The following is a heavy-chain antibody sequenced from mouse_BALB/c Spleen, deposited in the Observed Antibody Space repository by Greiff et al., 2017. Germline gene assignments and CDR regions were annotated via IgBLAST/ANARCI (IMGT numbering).Heavy chain of an antibody. Sequence: EVKLMESGGGLVQPGGSLRLSCATSGFTFTDYYMSWVRQPPGKALEWLGFIRNKANGYTTEYSASVKGRFTISRDNSQSILYLQMNTLRAEDSATYYCARDGGYYYGSSFAYWGQGTLVTVSA. J-gene: IGHJ3*01. V-gene: IGHV7-3*02. CDR1: GFTFTDYY. CDR3: ARDGGYYYGSSFAY. D-gene: IGHD1-1*01. CDR2: IRNKANGYTT.